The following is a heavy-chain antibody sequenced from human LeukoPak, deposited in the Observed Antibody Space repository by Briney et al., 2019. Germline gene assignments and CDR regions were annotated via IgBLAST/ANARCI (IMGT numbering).Heavy chain of an antibody. J-gene: IGHJ4*02. CDR2: ISSSSSYM. Sequence: GGSLRLSCVASGFTFSGYDMNWVRQAPGKGLEWVSSISSSSSYMYYADSVKGRFTISRDNSKNTLYLQMNSLRAEDTAVYYCARATVTRDFDYWGQGTLVTVSS. CDR3: ARATVTRDFDY. D-gene: IGHD4-17*01. V-gene: IGHV3-21*04. CDR1: GFTFSGYD.